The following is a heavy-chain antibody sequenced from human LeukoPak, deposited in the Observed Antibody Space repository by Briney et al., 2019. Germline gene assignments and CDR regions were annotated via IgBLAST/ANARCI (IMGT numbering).Heavy chain of an antibody. V-gene: IGHV3-7*01. D-gene: IGHD3-10*01. CDR1: GFTFSSYW. CDR2: VEQDGSEK. Sequence: GGSLRLSCAASGFTFSSYWMNWVRQAPGKGLEWVANVEQDGSEKFYLDSVKGRFTISRDNTKKSLYLQMNSLRVEDTAVYYCVGGSGYWGQGALVIVSS. J-gene: IGHJ4*02. CDR3: VGGSGY.